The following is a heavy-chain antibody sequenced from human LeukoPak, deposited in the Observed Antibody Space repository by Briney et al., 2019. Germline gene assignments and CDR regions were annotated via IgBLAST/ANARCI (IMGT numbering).Heavy chain of an antibody. CDR1: GGTFNSYA. CDR2: IIPILGIA. CDR3: ARADSGIAVAGYDY. V-gene: IGHV1-69*04. J-gene: IGHJ4*02. Sequence: ASVKVSCKASGGTFNSYAISWVRQAPGQGLECMGRIIPILGIANYAQKFQGRVTITADKSTSTAYMELSSLRSEDTAVYYCARADSGIAVAGYDYWGQGTLVTVSS. D-gene: IGHD6-19*01.